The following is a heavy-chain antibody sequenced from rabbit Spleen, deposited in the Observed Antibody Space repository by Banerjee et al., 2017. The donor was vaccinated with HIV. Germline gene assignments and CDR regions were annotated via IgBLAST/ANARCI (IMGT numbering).Heavy chain of an antibody. Sequence: QSLEESGGGLVQPEGSLTLTCTASGFSFSSSYYMCWVRQAPGKGLELIACIYTRSGTTRYASWAKGRFTISKPSSTTVTLQMTSLTAADTATYFCARDLDTTSDYVYFNLWGPGTLVTVS. CDR2: IYTRSGTT. CDR1: GFSFSSSYY. CDR3: ARDLDTTSDYVYFNL. D-gene: IGHD1-1*01. V-gene: IGHV1S40*01. J-gene: IGHJ4*01.